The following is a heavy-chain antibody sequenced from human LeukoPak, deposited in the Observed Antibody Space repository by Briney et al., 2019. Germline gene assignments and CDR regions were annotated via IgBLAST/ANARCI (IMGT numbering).Heavy chain of an antibody. CDR1: GFTFSSYA. J-gene: IGHJ4*02. D-gene: IGHD6-13*01. CDR3: VRGAYSSSWLNFDY. CDR2: IPYDGSNK. Sequence: RTGGSLRLSCAASGFTFSSYAMHWVRQAPGKGLEWVALIPYDGSNKYYADSVKGRFTVSRDNSKNTLYLQMNSLRAEDTAVYYCVRGAYSSSWLNFDYWGQGTLVTVSS. V-gene: IGHV3-30*04.